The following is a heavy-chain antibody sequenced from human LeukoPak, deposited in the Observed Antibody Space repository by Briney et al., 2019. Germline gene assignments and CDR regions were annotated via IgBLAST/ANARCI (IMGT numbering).Heavy chain of an antibody. D-gene: IGHD3-10*01. V-gene: IGHV3-30-3*01. CDR1: GFIFSSYA. CDR2: ISYDGSNR. J-gene: IGHJ4*02. CDR3: AREPYGSGSSHDY. Sequence: GGSLRLSCAASGFIFSSYAMHWVRQAPGKGLEWVTVISYDGSNRYYADSVKGRFTISRDNSKNTLYLQMNSLRTEDTAVYYCAREPYGSGSSHDYWGQGTLVTVSS.